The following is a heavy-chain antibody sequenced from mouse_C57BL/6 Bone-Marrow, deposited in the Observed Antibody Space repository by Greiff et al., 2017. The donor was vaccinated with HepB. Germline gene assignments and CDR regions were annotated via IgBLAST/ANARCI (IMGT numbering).Heavy chain of an antibody. D-gene: IGHD2-5*01. Sequence: VQLQESGPELVKPGASVKISCKASGYAFSSSWMNWVKQRPGQGLEWIGEIDPSDSYTNYNQKFKGKSTLTVDKSSSTAYMQLSSLTSEDSAVYYCARKCYYSNLYAMDYWGQGTSVTVSS. J-gene: IGHJ4*01. CDR2: IDPSDSYT. CDR3: ARKCYYSNLYAMDY. V-gene: IGHV1S126*01. CDR1: GYAFSSSW.